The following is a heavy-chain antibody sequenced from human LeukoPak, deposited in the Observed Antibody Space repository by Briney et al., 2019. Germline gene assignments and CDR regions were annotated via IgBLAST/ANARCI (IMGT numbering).Heavy chain of an antibody. D-gene: IGHD3-10*01. Sequence: ASVRVSCKASGYSLIVYYIHWVRQAPGQGLEWMGWINPRTGDTNYAPQFQGRLTMARDTSTSTAFMELNRLTSDDTAVYFCARDWELRYSRGGLDNWGQGTLVTVSS. CDR3: ARDWELRYSRGGLDN. CDR2: INPRTGDT. CDR1: GYSLIVYY. V-gene: IGHV1-2*02. J-gene: IGHJ4*02.